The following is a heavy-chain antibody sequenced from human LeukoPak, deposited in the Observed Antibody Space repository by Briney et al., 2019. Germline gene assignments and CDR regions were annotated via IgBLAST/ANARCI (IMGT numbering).Heavy chain of an antibody. V-gene: IGHV4-34*01. CDR2: IHPGGST. CDR1: GGSLRADF. J-gene: IGHJ5*02. Sequence: KPSKTLSLTCAVYGGSLRADFWSWIRQPPGKGLEWIGDIHPGGSTKYNPSLESRVTISVDTSKNQFSLRLTSVTAADTAVYYCARAPDRIRFDPWGQGALVTVSS. D-gene: IGHD1-14*01. CDR3: ARAPDRIRFDP.